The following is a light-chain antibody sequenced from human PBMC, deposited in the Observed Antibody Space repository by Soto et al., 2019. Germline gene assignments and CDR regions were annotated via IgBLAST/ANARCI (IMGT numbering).Light chain of an antibody. CDR1: QSVSAN. Sequence: EIVMTQSPATLSVSPGERATLSCRASQSVSANLAWYQQKPGQAPRLLIYDASTRATGIPARFSGSGSGTDFTLTIGSLQSDDFATYYCQQYNSYPLTFGGGTKVEIK. V-gene: IGKV3-15*01. CDR3: QQYNSYPLT. CDR2: DAS. J-gene: IGKJ4*01.